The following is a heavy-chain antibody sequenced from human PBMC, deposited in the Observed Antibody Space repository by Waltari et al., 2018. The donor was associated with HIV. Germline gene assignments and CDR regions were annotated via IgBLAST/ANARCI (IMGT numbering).Heavy chain of an antibody. Sequence: QLVQSGAEVKKPGESLKISCTGSGSSFTTDWTAWFRQLPGKGLEWMGIIYPGDSDTIYSPSFQGKVTMSVARSINTAYVQWSSLKASDSAMYFCARVSDYMFDGSGTVGNFDLWGRGTLLIVSS. J-gene: IGHJ2*01. D-gene: IGHD3-22*01. V-gene: IGHV5-51*01. CDR3: ARVSDYMFDGSGTVGNFDL. CDR1: GSSFTTDW. CDR2: IYPGDSDT.